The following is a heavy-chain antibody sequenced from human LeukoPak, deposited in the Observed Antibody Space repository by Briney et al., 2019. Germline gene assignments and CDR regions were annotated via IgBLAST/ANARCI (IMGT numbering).Heavy chain of an antibody. Sequence: ASVKVSCKASGYTFTGYYMHWVRQAPGQGLEWMGWINPNSGGTNYAQKFQGRVTMTRDTSISTAYMELNRLRSDDTAVYYCARDVQQLANYYYYSLDVWGQGTTVTVSS. CDR3: ARDVQQLANYYYYSLDV. CDR2: INPNSGGT. CDR1: GYTFTGYY. D-gene: IGHD6-13*01. J-gene: IGHJ6*02. V-gene: IGHV1-2*02.